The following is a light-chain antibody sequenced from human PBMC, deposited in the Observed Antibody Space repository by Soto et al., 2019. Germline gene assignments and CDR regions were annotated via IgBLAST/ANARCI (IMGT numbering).Light chain of an antibody. CDR3: QHRSDWPPLT. J-gene: IGKJ4*01. CDR1: QSSNTY. V-gene: IGKV3-11*01. Sequence: DIVLTQFPATLSLSPGERATLSCRASQSSNTYLAWYQQKPGQPPRLLISDASNRATGTPARFSGSGSGTDFTLTISSLEAEDFAVYYCQHRSDWPPLTFGGGTKVEIK. CDR2: DAS.